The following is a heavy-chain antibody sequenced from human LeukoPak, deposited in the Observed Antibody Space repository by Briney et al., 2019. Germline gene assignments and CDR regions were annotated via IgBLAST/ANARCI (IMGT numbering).Heavy chain of an antibody. CDR2: IYYSGST. CDR3: ASGSTVANYFDY. V-gene: IGHV4-59*01. Sequence: SETLSLTCTVSGGSISSYYWSWIRQPPGKGLEWIGYIYYSGSTNYNPSLKSRVTISVDTSKNQFSLKLSSVTAADTAVYYCASGSTVANYFDYWGQGTLVTVSS. CDR1: GGSISSYY. D-gene: IGHD4-23*01. J-gene: IGHJ4*02.